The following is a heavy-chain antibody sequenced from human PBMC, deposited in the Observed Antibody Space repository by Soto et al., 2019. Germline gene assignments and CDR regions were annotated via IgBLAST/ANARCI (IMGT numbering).Heavy chain of an antibody. CDR2: IKQDGSEK. Sequence: GGSLRLSCAASGFTFSSYWMSWVRQAPGKGLEWVANIKQDGSEKYYVDSVKGRFTISRDNAKNSLYLQMNSLRAEDTAVCYCARGIVATDDAFDIWGQGTMVTV. CDR1: GFTFSSYW. D-gene: IGHD5-12*01. V-gene: IGHV3-7*01. J-gene: IGHJ3*02. CDR3: ARGIVATDDAFDI.